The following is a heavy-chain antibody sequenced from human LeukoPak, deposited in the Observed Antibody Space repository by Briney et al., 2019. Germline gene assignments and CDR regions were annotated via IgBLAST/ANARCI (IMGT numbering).Heavy chain of an antibody. J-gene: IGHJ4*02. V-gene: IGHV1-2*02. Sequence: ASVKVSCKASGYTFTGYYMHWVRQAPGQGVEWMGWINPNSSVTNYAQNVQGRVTMTRDTSISTVYMELSRLRSDDTAVYYCARQGALVKGIDYWGQGTLVTVSS. CDR2: INPNSSVT. D-gene: IGHD6-13*01. CDR1: GYTFTGYY. CDR3: ARQGALVKGIDY.